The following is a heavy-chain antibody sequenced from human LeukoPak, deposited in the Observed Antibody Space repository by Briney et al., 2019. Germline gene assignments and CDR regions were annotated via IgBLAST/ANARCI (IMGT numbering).Heavy chain of an antibody. CDR2: IRYDGTST. J-gene: IGHJ4*02. Sequence: AGGSLRLSCVASGFTFSSYAMHWVRQAPGEGLEWVAFIRYDGTSTGYADSVKGRFTISRDNSYNTLFLQMNTLRPEDTAVYYCAKSLYSGELGEVFDYWGRGTLVTVSP. V-gene: IGHV3-30*02. CDR3: AKSLYSGELGEVFDY. D-gene: IGHD5-12*01. CDR1: GFTFSSYA.